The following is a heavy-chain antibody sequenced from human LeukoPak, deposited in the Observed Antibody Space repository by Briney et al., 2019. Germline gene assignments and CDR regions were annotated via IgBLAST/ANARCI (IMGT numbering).Heavy chain of an antibody. J-gene: IGHJ4*02. CDR3: ATGGKFDFWSGYHIDN. CDR1: GFTFSSNA. V-gene: IGHV3-30*04. Sequence: GRSLRLSCEVSGFTFSSNAMHWVRRAPGKGLEWVAVISYDGSNKNFADSVKGRFTVSRDNSKHTLYLHMNSLRSDDTAMYYCATGGKFDFWSGYHIDNWGQGTLVTVSS. D-gene: IGHD3-3*01. CDR2: ISYDGSNK.